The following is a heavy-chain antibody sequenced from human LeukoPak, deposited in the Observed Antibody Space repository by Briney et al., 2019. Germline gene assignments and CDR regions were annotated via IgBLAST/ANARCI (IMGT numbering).Heavy chain of an antibody. Sequence: PSETLSLTCTVSGGSISSSSFYWGWIRQPPGKGLEWIGSIYYSGSTYYNPSLKSRVTISVDTSKNQFSLKLSSVTAADTAVYYCARGRFGELSQFDPWGQGTLVTVSS. CDR3: ARGRFGELSQFDP. J-gene: IGHJ5*02. CDR1: GGSISSSSFY. CDR2: IYYSGST. V-gene: IGHV4-39*07. D-gene: IGHD3-10*01.